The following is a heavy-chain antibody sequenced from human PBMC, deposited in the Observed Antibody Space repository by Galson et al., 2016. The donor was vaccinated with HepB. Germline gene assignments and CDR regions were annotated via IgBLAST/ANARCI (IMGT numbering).Heavy chain of an antibody. CDR2: TGTGTRYK. CDR3: AKSAEGLLRYSGLDV. J-gene: IGHJ6*02. V-gene: IGHV3-21*01. D-gene: IGHD2/OR15-2a*01. Sequence: SLRLSCAASGFALRSYSLTWVRQAPGKGLEWVSSTGTGTRYKYYADSVRGRFTISRDAPGNSLYLQMDSLSPEDTAVYFCAKSAEGLLRYSGLDVWGQGTTVTVSS. CDR1: GFALRSYS.